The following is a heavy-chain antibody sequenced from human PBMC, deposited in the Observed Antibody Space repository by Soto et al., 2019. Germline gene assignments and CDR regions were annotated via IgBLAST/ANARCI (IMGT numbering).Heavy chain of an antibody. CDR2: ISSSSSYT. D-gene: IGHD5-12*01. CDR3: ASSRDGYNYFAFDI. V-gene: IGHV3-11*03. J-gene: IGHJ3*02. Sequence: GGSLRLSCAASGFTFSDYYMSWIRQAPGKGLEWVSYISSSSSYTNYADSVKGRFTISRDNAKNSLYLQMNSLRAEDTAVYYCASSRDGYNYFAFDIWGQGTMVTVSS. CDR1: GFTFSDYY.